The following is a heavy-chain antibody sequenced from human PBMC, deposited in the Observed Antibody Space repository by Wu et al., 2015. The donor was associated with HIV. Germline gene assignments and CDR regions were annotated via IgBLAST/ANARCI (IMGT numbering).Heavy chain of an antibody. V-gene: IGHV1-2*02. CDR3: ARDLGDDFAVRGYYWYMDV. D-gene: IGHD2-21*02. CDR2: IRPDSGAT. J-gene: IGHJ6*03. CDR1: GYTFTGYY. Sequence: QVQLVQSGAEVKKPGASVKVSCKASGYTFTGYYMHWVRQAPGQGLEWMGWIRPDSGATHYAEKFQDRVTLTRDASINTAYMQLNRLRSDDTAVYFCARDLGDDFAVRGYYWYMDVWGSGTAITVSS.